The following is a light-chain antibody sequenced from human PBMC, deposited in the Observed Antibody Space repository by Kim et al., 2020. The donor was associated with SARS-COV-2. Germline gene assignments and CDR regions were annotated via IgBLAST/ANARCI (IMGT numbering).Light chain of an antibody. CDR3: QQYYSYPPYA. J-gene: IGKJ2*01. CDR1: QGINSY. Sequence: ASTGDRVTTTCRASQGINSYLAWYQQKPGKAPKLLIYAASTLQSGVPSRFSGSGSGTDFTLTISCLQSEDFATYYCQQYYSYPPYAFGQGTKLEI. V-gene: IGKV1-8*01. CDR2: AAS.